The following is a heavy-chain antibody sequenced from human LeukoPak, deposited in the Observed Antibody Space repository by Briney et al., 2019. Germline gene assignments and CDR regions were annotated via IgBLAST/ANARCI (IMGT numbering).Heavy chain of an antibody. CDR1: GYTFTKYG. Sequence: ASVKVSCKASGYTFTKYGISWVRQAPGQGLEWMGWINPNSGGTNYAQKFQGRVTMTRDTSISTAYMELSRLRSDDTAVYYCAREIRDSGSYYDWFDPWGQGTLVTVSS. CDR3: AREIRDSGSYYDWFDP. CDR2: INPNSGGT. D-gene: IGHD1-26*01. J-gene: IGHJ5*02. V-gene: IGHV1-2*02.